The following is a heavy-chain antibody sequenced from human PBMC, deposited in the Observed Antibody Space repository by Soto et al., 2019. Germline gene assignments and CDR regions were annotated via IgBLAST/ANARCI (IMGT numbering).Heavy chain of an antibody. CDR2: INHSGST. J-gene: IGHJ5*02. V-gene: IGHV4-34*01. Sequence: PSETLSLTCAVYGGSFSGYYWSWIRQPPGKGLEWIGEINHSGSTNYNPSLKSRVTISVDTSKNQFSLKLSSVTAADTAVYYCARYCSSTSCRGFSYWFDPWGQGTLVTVSS. CDR3: ARYCSSTSCRGFSYWFDP. D-gene: IGHD2-2*01. CDR1: GGSFSGYY.